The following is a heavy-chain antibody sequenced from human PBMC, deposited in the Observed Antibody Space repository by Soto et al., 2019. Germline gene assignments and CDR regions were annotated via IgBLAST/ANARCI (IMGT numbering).Heavy chain of an antibody. V-gene: IGHV3-33*01. Sequence: QEQLVESGGGMVQPGRSLRLSCEASGFTLSYFCMHWVRQAPGKGLEWVAVAWHDGRHRAYAESARGRFTISRDDSKSTLFLQIDSLRVADTAVYFCVRDRVTCTPGDCDSRGFDVWGQGTMVTVSS. D-gene: IGHD2-21*02. CDR3: VRDRVTCTPGDCDSRGFDV. J-gene: IGHJ3*01. CDR1: GFTLSYFC. CDR2: AWHDGRHR.